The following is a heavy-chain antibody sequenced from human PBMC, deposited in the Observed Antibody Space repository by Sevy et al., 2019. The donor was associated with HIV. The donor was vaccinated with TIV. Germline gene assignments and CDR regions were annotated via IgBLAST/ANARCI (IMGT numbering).Heavy chain of an antibody. CDR1: GYTITSYA. J-gene: IGHJ6*03. Sequence: ASVKVSCKASGYTITSYAMHWVRQAPGQRLEWMGWINAGNGNTKYSQKFQGRVTITRDTSASTAYMELSSLRSEDTAVYYCARDLWALAGTVRYYYYYMDVWGKGTTVTVSS. CDR3: ARDLWALAGTVRYYYYYMDV. CDR2: INAGNGNT. V-gene: IGHV1-3*01. D-gene: IGHD6-19*01.